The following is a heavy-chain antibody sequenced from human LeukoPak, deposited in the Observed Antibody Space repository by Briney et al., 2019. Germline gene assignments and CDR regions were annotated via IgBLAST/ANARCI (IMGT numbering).Heavy chain of an antibody. CDR3: ARDLDSSSWYGGGDY. D-gene: IGHD6-13*01. V-gene: IGHV3-21*01. J-gene: IGHJ4*02. CDR2: ISSSSSYI. Sequence: GGSLRLSCAGSGFTFSSYSMNWVRQAPGKGLEWVSSISSSSSYIYYADSVKGRFTISRDNAKNSLYLQMNSLRAEDTAVYYCARDLDSSSWYGGGDYWGQGTLVTVSS. CDR1: GFTFSSYS.